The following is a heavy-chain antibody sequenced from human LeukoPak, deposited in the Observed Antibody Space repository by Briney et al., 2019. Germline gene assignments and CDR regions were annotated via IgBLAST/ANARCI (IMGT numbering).Heavy chain of an antibody. CDR1: GYTFTSYD. D-gene: IGHD4-17*01. CDR3: ARGYYGDYVYDY. Sequence: GASVKVSCKASGYTFTSYDINWVRQATGQGGEGMGWMNPNSGNTGYAQKFQGRVTITRNTSISTAYMALSSLRSEDTAAFYCARGYYGDYVYDYWGQGTLVTVSS. V-gene: IGHV1-8*01. CDR2: MNPNSGNT. J-gene: IGHJ4*02.